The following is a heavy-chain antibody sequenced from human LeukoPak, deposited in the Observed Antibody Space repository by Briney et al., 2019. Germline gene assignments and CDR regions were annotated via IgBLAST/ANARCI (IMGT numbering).Heavy chain of an antibody. V-gene: IGHV3-23*01. CDR2: ISGSGGST. Sequence: GGSLRLSCAASGFTFSSYAMSWVRQAPGKGLEWVSAISGSGGSTYYADSVKGRFTISRDNSKNTLYLQMNSLRAEDTAVYYCARPGRGPRYQLLYWFDPWGQGTLVTVSS. J-gene: IGHJ5*02. D-gene: IGHD2-2*01. CDR1: GFTFSSYA. CDR3: ARPGRGPRYQLLYWFDP.